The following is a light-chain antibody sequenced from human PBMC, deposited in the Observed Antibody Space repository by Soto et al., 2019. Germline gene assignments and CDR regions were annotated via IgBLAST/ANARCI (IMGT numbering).Light chain of an antibody. Sequence: DIQMTQSPSPQSVTVGDRPTITCRASQNINAWLAWYQQRPGQAPKLLIYDASTVQSGVPSRFSGSGSGTEFTLTISSLQPDDSATYYCQHYSLYSPWTFGQGAKVDI. V-gene: IGKV1-5*01. CDR1: QNINAW. CDR3: QHYSLYSPWT. CDR2: DAS. J-gene: IGKJ1*01.